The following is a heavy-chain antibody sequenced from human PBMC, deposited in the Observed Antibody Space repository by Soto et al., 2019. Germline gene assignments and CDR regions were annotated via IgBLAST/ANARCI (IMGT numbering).Heavy chain of an antibody. CDR1: GFTFSSYA. Sequence: GGSLRLSCAASGFTFSSYAMSWVRQAPGKGLEWVSAISGSGGSTYYADSVKGRFTISRDNSKNTLYLQMNSLRAEDTAVYYCAKAGRKNQDRWDFWSGYYFDYWGQGTLVTVSS. D-gene: IGHD3-3*01. CDR2: ISGSGGST. J-gene: IGHJ4*02. V-gene: IGHV3-23*01. CDR3: AKAGRKNQDRWDFWSGYYFDY.